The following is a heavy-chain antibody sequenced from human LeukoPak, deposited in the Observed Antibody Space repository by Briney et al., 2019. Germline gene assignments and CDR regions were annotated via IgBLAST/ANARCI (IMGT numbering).Heavy chain of an antibody. D-gene: IGHD4-11*01. CDR3: ADLLQSNYRGI. CDR2: IIPILGIA. J-gene: IGHJ3*02. Sequence: EASVKVSCKASGGTFSSYAISWVRQAPGQGLEWMGRIIPILGIANYAQKFQGRVTITTDESTSTAYMELSSLRSEDTAVYYCADLLQSNYRGIWGQGTMVTVSS. CDR1: GGTFSSYA. V-gene: IGHV1-69*04.